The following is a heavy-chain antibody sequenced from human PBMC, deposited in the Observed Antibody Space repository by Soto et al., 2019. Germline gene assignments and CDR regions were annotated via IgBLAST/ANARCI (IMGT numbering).Heavy chain of an antibody. J-gene: IGHJ4*02. V-gene: IGHV1-18*01. CDR3: ASDGPYDILTGYQMGSKGFDY. Sequence: QVQLVQSGAEVKKPGASVKVSCQTSGYTFTSFGISWVRQAPGQGLEWMGWISAYTDNTNYAQKFQGRVTMTTDSSTSTGYLELRSLRSDDKAVYYCASDGPYDILTGYQMGSKGFDYWGQGTLVTVSS. CDR1: GYTFTSFG. CDR2: ISAYTDNT. D-gene: IGHD3-9*01.